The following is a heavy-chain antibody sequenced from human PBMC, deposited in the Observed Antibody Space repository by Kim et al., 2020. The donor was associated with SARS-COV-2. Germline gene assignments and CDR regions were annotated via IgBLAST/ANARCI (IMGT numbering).Heavy chain of an antibody. CDR2: ISYDGSNK. Sequence: GGSLRLSCAASGFTFSSYGMHWVRQAPGKGLEWVAVISYDGSNKYYADSVKGRFTISRDNSKNTLYLQMNSLRAEDTAVYYCAKEGVRGSPTVEYFQHWGQGTLVTVSS. J-gene: IGHJ1*01. D-gene: IGHD3-10*01. CDR3: AKEGVRGSPTVEYFQH. CDR1: GFTFSSYG. V-gene: IGHV3-30*18.